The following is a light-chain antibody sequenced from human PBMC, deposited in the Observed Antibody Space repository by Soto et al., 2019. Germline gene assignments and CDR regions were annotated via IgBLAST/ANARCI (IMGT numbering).Light chain of an antibody. V-gene: IGLV2-14*01. J-gene: IGLJ1*01. CDR1: SSDVGGYNY. Sequence: QSALTKPASVSGSPGQSITISCTGTSSDVGGYNYVSWYQQHPGKAPKLMICEVSNRPSGVSNRFSGSKSGNTASLTISGLQAEDEADYYCSSYTSSSTLVFGTGTKLTVL. CDR3: SSYTSSSTLV. CDR2: EVS.